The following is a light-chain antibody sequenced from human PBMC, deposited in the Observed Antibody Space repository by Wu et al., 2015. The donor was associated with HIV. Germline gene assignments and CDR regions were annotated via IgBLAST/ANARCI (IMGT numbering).Light chain of an antibody. Sequence: DIQMTQSPSSLSASVGDRVTITCRASQTINSYLNWYQQKPGKVPKLLIYAASTLQSGIPSRFSASGYGTDFTLTISSLQSEDFATYYCQQSYSTPRTFGQGTNVDIK. CDR2: AAS. V-gene: IGKV1-39*01. J-gene: IGKJ1*01. CDR3: QQSYSTPRT. CDR1: QTINSY.